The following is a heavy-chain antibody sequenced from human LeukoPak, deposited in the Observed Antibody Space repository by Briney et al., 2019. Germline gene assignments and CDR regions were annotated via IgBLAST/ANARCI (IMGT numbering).Heavy chain of an antibody. J-gene: IGHJ6*03. Sequence: PSETLSLTCTVSGGSISSYYWSWIRQPPGKGLEWIGYIYYSGSTNYTPSLKSRVTISVDSSKTQFSLKLSSVTAADTAVYYCARVVWDYYYMDVWGKGTTVTVSS. CDR1: GGSISSYY. D-gene: IGHD1-26*01. V-gene: IGHV4-59*01. CDR2: IYYSGST. CDR3: ARVVWDYYYMDV.